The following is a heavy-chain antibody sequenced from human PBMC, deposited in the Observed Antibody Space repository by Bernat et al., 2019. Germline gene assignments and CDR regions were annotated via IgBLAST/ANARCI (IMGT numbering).Heavy chain of an antibody. D-gene: IGHD2-15*01. CDR2: IDWDDDK. Sequence: QVTLRESGPALVKPTQTLTLTCTFSGFSLSTSGMCVSWIRQPPGKALEWLARIDWDDDKYYSTSLKTRLTIYKDTSNNQVVLTMTNMDPVDTATYYCALLEGGSGGSCYSRYGMDVWGQGTTVTVSS. J-gene: IGHJ6*02. V-gene: IGHV2-70*15. CDR1: GFSLSTSGMC. CDR3: ALLEGGSGGSCYSRYGMDV.